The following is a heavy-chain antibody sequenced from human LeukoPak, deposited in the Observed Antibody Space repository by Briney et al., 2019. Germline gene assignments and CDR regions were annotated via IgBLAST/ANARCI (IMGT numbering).Heavy chain of an antibody. CDR1: GGSFSDYY. J-gene: IGHJ4*02. V-gene: IGHV4-34*01. Sequence: PSETLSLTCAVYGGSFSDYYWTVIRQPPGKGLEWIGEINHSGGTNYNPSLKSRVTISIDTSKNQFSLKLNSVTAADTALYYCARRRSATTPFDYWGQGTLVTVSS. D-gene: IGHD2-15*01. CDR3: ARRRSATTPFDY. CDR2: INHSGGT.